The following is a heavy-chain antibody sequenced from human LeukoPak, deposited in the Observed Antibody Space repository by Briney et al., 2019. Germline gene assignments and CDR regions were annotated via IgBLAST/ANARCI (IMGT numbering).Heavy chain of an antibody. Sequence: GGSLRLSCAASGFTFSAFGMNWVRQAPGKGLEWVSTITNSGGSTYYVDSVKGRFTISRDNSKNTLYLQMNSLRAEDTAVYYCARGRPYWGQGTLVTVSS. J-gene: IGHJ4*02. CDR1: GFTFSAFG. CDR3: ARGRPY. CDR2: ITNSGGST. V-gene: IGHV3-23*01.